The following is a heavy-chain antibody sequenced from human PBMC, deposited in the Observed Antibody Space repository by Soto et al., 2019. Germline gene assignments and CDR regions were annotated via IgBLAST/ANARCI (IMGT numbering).Heavy chain of an antibody. V-gene: IGHV4-61*01. Sequence: QVQLQESGPGLVKPSETLSLTCTVSGGSVSSGSYYWSWIRQPPGKGLEWIGYIYYSGSTNYNPSRKSRVTISVDTSKYQLSLKLSTVTAADMAVYYCAGVRGESGSDGLHYWGQGTLVTVSS. J-gene: IGHJ4*02. CDR1: GGSVSSGSYY. CDR2: IYYSGST. D-gene: IGHD1-26*01. CDR3: AGVRGESGSDGLHY.